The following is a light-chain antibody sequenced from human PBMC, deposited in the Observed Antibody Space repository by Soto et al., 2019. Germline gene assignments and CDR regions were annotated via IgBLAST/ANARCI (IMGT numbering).Light chain of an antibody. CDR2: AAS. Sequence: DIQMTQSPSSLSASVGDRVTITCRASQSISSYLNWYQQKPGNAPKLLIYAASSLQSGVPSRFSGSGSGTDFTLTISSLQPEDFATYYCQQSYSKWTFGQGTKVEIK. CDR3: QQSYSKWT. CDR1: QSISSY. J-gene: IGKJ1*01. V-gene: IGKV1-39*01.